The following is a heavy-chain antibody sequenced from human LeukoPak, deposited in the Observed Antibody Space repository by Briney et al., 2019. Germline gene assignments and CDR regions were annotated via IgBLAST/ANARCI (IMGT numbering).Heavy chain of an antibody. CDR2: IRSKAYGGTT. Sequence: GGSLRLSCTASGFTFGDYAMSWVRQAPGKGLEWVGFIRSKAYGGTTEYAASVKGRFTISRDDSKSIAYLQMNSLKTEDTAVYYCTRYSKLRYFAQIWGQGTMVTVSS. V-gene: IGHV3-49*04. D-gene: IGHD3-9*01. CDR3: TRYSKLRYFAQI. CDR1: GFTFGDYA. J-gene: IGHJ3*02.